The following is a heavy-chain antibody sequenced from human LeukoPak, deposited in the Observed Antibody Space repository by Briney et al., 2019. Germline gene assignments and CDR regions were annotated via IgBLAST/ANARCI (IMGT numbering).Heavy chain of an antibody. CDR2: IYHSGST. Sequence: PSQTLSLTCAVSGGSISSGGYSWSWIRQPPGKGLEWIGYIYHSGSTYYNPSLKSRVTISVDRSKNQFSLKLSSVTAADTAVYYCARARKDGYSYGDFDYWGQGTLVTVSS. CDR3: ARARKDGYSYGDFDY. V-gene: IGHV4-30-2*01. D-gene: IGHD5-18*01. J-gene: IGHJ4*02. CDR1: GGSISSGGYS.